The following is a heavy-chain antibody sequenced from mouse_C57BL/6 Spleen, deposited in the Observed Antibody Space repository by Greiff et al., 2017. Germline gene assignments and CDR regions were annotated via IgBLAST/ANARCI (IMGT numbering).Heavy chain of an antibody. Sequence: VQLQQSGPELVKPGASVKMSCKASGYTFTDYNMHWVKQSHGKSLEWIGYINPNNGGTSYNQKFKGKATLTVNKSSSTAYMELRSLTSEDSAVYYCARRPNYYGSSYDAMDYWGQGTSVTVSS. CDR3: ARRPNYYGSSYDAMDY. V-gene: IGHV1-22*01. D-gene: IGHD1-1*01. CDR2: INPNNGGT. CDR1: GYTFTDYN. J-gene: IGHJ4*01.